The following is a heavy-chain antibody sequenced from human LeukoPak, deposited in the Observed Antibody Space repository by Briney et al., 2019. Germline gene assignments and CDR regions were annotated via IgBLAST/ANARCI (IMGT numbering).Heavy chain of an antibody. CDR2: IYYSGST. CDR3: ARRRGEYSSSSRFDY. CDR1: GGSISSYY. D-gene: IGHD6-6*01. Sequence: SETLSLTCPVSGGSISSYYWSWIRQPPGKGLEWIGYIYYSGSTNYNPSLKSRVTISVDMSKNQFSLKLSSVTAADTAVYYCARRRGEYSSSSRFDYWGQGTLVTVSS. J-gene: IGHJ4*02. V-gene: IGHV4-59*08.